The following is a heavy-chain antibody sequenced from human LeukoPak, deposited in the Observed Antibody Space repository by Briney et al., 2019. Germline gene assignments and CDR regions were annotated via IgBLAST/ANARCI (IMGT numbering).Heavy chain of an antibody. D-gene: IGHD6-19*01. CDR3: ARDAAVAGYYYYYYYMDV. J-gene: IGHJ6*03. CDR1: GFTFSNYA. CDR2: ISDSGGST. V-gene: IGHV3-23*01. Sequence: GGSLRLSCAASGFTFSNYAMSWVRQAPGKGLEWVSSISDSGGSTYYADSVKGWFTISRDNSKNTLYLQMNSLRAEDTAVYYCARDAAVAGYYYYYYYMDVWGKGTTVTVSS.